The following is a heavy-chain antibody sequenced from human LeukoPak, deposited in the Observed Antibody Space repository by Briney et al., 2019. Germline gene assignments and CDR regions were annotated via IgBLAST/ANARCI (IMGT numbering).Heavy chain of an antibody. CDR1: GFTFSSYA. CDR2: XSGSGGST. Sequence: GGSLRLSCAASGFTFSSYAMSWVRQAPGKGLXXXXXXSGSGGSTYYADSVKGRFTISRDNSKNTLYLQMNSLRAEDTAVYYCAKIRLRDIVVVPAAFDYWGQGTLVTVSS. CDR3: AKIRLRDIVVVPAAFDY. V-gene: IGHV3-23*01. D-gene: IGHD2-2*01. J-gene: IGHJ4*02.